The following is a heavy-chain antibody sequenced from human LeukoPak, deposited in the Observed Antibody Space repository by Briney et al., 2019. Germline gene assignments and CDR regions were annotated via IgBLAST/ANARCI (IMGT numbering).Heavy chain of an antibody. CDR3: ARDTYCSSTSCYNSGVLDY. V-gene: IGHV3-30*01. D-gene: IGHD2-2*02. J-gene: IGHJ4*02. Sequence: GRSLRLSCAASGFTFSSYAMHWVRQAPGKGLEWVAVISYDGSNKYYADSVKGRFTISRDNAKNTLYLQMNSLRAEDTAVYYCARDTYCSSTSCYNSGVLDYWGQGTLVTVSS. CDR2: ISYDGSNK. CDR1: GFTFSSYA.